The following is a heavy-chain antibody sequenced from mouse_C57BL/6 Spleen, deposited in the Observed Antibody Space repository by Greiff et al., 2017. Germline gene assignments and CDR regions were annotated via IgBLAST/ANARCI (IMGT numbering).Heavy chain of an antibody. D-gene: IGHD2-5*01. Sequence: QVQLQQSGAELVMPGASVKLSCKASGYTFTSYWMHWVKQRPGQGLEWIGEIDPSDSYTNYNQKFKGKSTLTVDKSSSTAYMQLSSLTSEDSAVYYCARRDYSNPFAYWGQGTLVTVSA. CDR2: IDPSDSYT. J-gene: IGHJ3*01. CDR3: ARRDYSNPFAY. CDR1: GYTFTSYW. V-gene: IGHV1-69*01.